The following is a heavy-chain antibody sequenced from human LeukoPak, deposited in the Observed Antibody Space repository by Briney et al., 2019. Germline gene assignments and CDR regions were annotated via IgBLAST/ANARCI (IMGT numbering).Heavy chain of an antibody. V-gene: IGHV4-59*10. J-gene: IGHJ4*02. CDR1: GGSFSSYY. Sequence: PSETLSLTCAVYGGSFSSYYWSWIRQPAGKGLEWIGRIYTSGSTNYNPSLKSRVTMSVDTSKNQFSLKLSSVTAADTAVYYCATTMVRGVMSDYWGQGTLVTVSS. D-gene: IGHD3-10*01. CDR3: ATTMVRGVMSDY. CDR2: IYTSGST.